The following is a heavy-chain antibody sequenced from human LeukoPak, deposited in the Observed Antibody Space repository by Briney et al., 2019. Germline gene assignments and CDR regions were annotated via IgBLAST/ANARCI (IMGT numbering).Heavy chain of an antibody. V-gene: IGHV1-2*02. CDR3: ARVEIRYFDWPLVNYYYYGMDV. Sequence: ASVKVSCKASGYTFTGYYMHWVRQAPGQGLEWVGWINPNSGGTNYAQKFQGRVTMTRDTSISTAYMELSRLRSDDTAVYYCARVEIRYFDWPLVNYYYYGMDVWGQGTTVTVSS. CDR2: INPNSGGT. D-gene: IGHD3-9*01. CDR1: GYTFTGYY. J-gene: IGHJ6*02.